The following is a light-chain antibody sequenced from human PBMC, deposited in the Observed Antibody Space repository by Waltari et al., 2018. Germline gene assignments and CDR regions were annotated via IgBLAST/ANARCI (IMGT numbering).Light chain of an antibody. V-gene: IGLV1-47*01. Sequence: QSVMTQPPSASGTPGQTVTISCSGGTSNIGSNYVYWYQQLPGTAPKLIVYRNYQPPSGVPDRFSGSKSGASASLAISGLQSEDEGDYYCATWDDSLTNYVFGTGTKVTV. CDR1: TSNIGSNY. CDR3: ATWDDSLTNYV. CDR2: RNY. J-gene: IGLJ1*01.